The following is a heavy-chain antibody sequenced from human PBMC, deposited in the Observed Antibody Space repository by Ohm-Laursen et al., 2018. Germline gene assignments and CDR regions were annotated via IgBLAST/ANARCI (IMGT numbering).Heavy chain of an antibody. CDR2: ISKDGSNT. D-gene: IGHD2-2*01. CDR3: ASPFVVPAAMRGGDYYGMDV. V-gene: IGHV3-30*03. CDR1: GFTFSSYG. J-gene: IGHJ6*02. Sequence: SLRLSCAASGFTFSSYGMHWVRQAPGKGLEWMAGISKDGSNTYYGHSVEGRFTISRDNSMNTLYLQMNSLRAEDTAVYYCASPFVVPAAMRGGDYYGMDVWGQGTTVTVSS.